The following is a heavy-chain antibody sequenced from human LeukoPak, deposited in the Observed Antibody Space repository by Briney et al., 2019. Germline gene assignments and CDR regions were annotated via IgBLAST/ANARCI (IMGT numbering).Heavy chain of an antibody. J-gene: IGHJ3*02. CDR3: ATGDYGAFDI. Sequence: KPGGSLRLSCAASGFTFSSYAMHWVRQAPGKGLEWVSSISSSSSYIYYADSVKGRDNAKNSLYLQMNSLRAEDTAVYYCATGDYGAFDIWGQGTMVTVSS. CDR1: GFTFSSYA. CDR2: ISSSSSYI. V-gene: IGHV3-21*01. D-gene: IGHD4-17*01.